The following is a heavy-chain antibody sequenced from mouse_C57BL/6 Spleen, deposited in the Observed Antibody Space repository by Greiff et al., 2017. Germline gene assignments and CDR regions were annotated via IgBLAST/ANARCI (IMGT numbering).Heavy chain of an antibody. J-gene: IGHJ4*01. Sequence: EVKLQESGPGLVKPSQSLSLTCSVTGYSITSGYYWNWIRQFPGNKLEWMGYISYDGSNNYNPSLKNRISITRDTSKNQFFLKLNSVTTEDTATYYCARAYSNYDYYAMDYWGQGTSVTVSS. D-gene: IGHD2-5*01. CDR3: ARAYSNYDYYAMDY. CDR2: ISYDGSN. V-gene: IGHV3-6*01. CDR1: GYSITSGYY.